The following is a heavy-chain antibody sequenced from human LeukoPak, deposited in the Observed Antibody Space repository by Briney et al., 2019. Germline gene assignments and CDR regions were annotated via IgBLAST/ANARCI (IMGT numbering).Heavy chain of an antibody. Sequence: SETLSLTCTVSGGSISVYYWSWIRQPPGKGLEWIGEINHSGSTNYNPSLKSRVTISVDTSKNQFSLKLSSVTAADTAVYYCAREAGGYCSSTSCEGGWFDPWGQGTLVTVSS. CDR2: INHSGST. J-gene: IGHJ5*02. CDR1: GGSISVYY. CDR3: AREAGGYCSSTSCEGGWFDP. D-gene: IGHD2-2*01. V-gene: IGHV4-34*01.